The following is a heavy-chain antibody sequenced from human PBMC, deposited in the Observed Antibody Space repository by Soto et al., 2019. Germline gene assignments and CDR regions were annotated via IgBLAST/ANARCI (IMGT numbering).Heavy chain of an antibody. D-gene: IGHD1-26*01. CDR2: IYYSGST. CDR1: GGSISSYY. V-gene: IGHV4-59*08. J-gene: IGHJ4*02. Sequence: QVQLQESGPGLVKPSETLSLTCTVSGGSISSYYWSWIRQPPGKGLEWIGYIYYSGSTNYNPSLQIRVTISVDTSKTQFSLKLSSVTAADTAVYYCARRWGFTFDYWGQGTLVTVSS. CDR3: ARRWGFTFDY.